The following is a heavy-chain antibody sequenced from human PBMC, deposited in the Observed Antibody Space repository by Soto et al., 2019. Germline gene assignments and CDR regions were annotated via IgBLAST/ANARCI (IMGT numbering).Heavy chain of an antibody. CDR3: TGGPPNWGFDS. V-gene: IGHV1-8*01. CDR1: GYTFTSYD. D-gene: IGHD7-27*01. Sequence: ASVKVSCKASGYTFTSYDINWVRQTAGQGLEWMGWMSPKAANTGYAQKFQDRVTMTRSTSISTAYMELSSLTSEDTAVYYCTGGPPNWGFDSWGQGTPVTVSS. J-gene: IGHJ5*01. CDR2: MSPKAANT.